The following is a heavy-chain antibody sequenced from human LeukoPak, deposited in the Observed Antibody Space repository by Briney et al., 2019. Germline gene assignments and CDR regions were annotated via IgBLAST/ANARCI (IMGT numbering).Heavy chain of an antibody. CDR2: ISGSGGNT. D-gene: IGHD3-9*01. CDR1: GFTFSSYG. V-gene: IGHV3-23*01. J-gene: IGHJ4*02. CDR3: AKDLTGPYFDWLLIDSFDY. Sequence: GGSLRLPCAASGFTFSSYGMSWVRQAPGKGLEWVSVISGSGGNTYYADSVKGRFTISRDNSKNTLYLQMNSLRAEDTAVYYCAKDLTGPYFDWLLIDSFDYWGQGTLVTVSS.